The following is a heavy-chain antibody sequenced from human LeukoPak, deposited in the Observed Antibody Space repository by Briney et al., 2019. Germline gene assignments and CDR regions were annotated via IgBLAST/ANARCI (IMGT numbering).Heavy chain of an antibody. D-gene: IGHD5-12*01. J-gene: IGHJ4*02. CDR3: AAWTDRGYSY. V-gene: IGHV3-7*01. CDR2: INPDGDGM. CDR1: GFTFSRSW. Sequence: GGSLRLSCTASGFTFSRSWMNWIRQAPGKGLEWVSNINPDGDGMRFVDSVKGRFTMSRDNAQSSLHLQMNRLRVEDTAFYYCAAWTDRGYSYWGQGVLVTVSS.